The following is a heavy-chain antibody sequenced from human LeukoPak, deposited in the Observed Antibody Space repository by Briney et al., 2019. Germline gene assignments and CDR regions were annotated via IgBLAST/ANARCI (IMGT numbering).Heavy chain of an antibody. CDR3: ARETYGSGSYCDY. J-gene: IGHJ4*02. V-gene: IGHV3-30*04. CDR2: ISYDGSNK. Sequence: GGSLRLSCAASGFTFSSYAMHWVRQAPGKGLEWVAVISYDGSNKYYADSVKGRFTISRDNSKNTLYLQMNSLRAEDTAVYYCARETYGSGSYCDYWGQGTLVTVSS. D-gene: IGHD3-10*01. CDR1: GFTFSSYA.